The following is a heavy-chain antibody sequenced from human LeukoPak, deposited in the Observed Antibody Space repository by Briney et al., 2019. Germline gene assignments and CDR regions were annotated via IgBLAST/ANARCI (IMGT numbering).Heavy chain of an antibody. J-gene: IGHJ4*02. CDR1: GFTFSSYE. Sequence: GGSLRLSCAASGFTFSSYEMNWVRQAPGKGLELVSYISSSGSTIYYTDSVKGRFTISRDNAKNSLYLQMNSLRAEDTAGYYCARGSSSGWYFDYWGQGTLVTVSS. CDR2: ISSSGSTI. D-gene: IGHD6-19*01. V-gene: IGHV3-48*03. CDR3: ARGSSSGWYFDY.